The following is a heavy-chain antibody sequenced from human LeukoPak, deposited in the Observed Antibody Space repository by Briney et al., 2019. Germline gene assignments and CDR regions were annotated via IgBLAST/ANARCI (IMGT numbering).Heavy chain of an antibody. D-gene: IGHD6-13*01. V-gene: IGHV3-20*04. CDR2: ISWNGGST. J-gene: IGHJ4*02. CDR3: ARRDTLHSSTEDY. CDR1: GFTFDDYG. Sequence: GGSLRLPCAASGFTFDDYGMSWVRQAPGKGLEWVSGISWNGGSTGYADSVKGRFTISRDNAKNSLYLQMNSLRAEDTALYYCARRDTLHSSTEDYWGQGTLVTVSS.